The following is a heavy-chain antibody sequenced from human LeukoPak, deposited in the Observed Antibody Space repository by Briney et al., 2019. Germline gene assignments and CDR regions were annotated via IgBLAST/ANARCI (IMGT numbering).Heavy chain of an antibody. J-gene: IGHJ4*02. D-gene: IGHD6-19*01. Sequence: SETLSLTCAVYGGSFSGYYWSWIRQPPGKGLEWIGEINHSGSTNYNPSLKSRVTISVDTSKNQFSLKLSSVTAADMAVYYCARGFSSGSFVYWGQGTLVTVSS. CDR2: INHSGST. V-gene: IGHV4-34*01. CDR3: ARGFSSGSFVY. CDR1: GGSFSGYY.